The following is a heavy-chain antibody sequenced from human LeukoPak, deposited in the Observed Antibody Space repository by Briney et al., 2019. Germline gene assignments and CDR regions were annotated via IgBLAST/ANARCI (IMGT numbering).Heavy chain of an antibody. D-gene: IGHD3-10*01. J-gene: IGHJ4*02. Sequence: PSETLSLTCTVSGGSFSSSSYYWGWIRQPPGKGLEWIGSIYYSGSTYYNPSLKSRVTISVDTSKNQFSLKLSSVTAADTAVYYCARDSFYYGSGSYRDYWGQGTLVTVSS. CDR1: GGSFSSSSYY. CDR3: ARDSFYYGSGSYRDY. CDR2: IYYSGST. V-gene: IGHV4-39*07.